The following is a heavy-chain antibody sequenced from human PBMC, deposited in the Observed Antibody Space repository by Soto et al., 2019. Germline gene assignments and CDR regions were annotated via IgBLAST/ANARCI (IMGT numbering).Heavy chain of an antibody. Sequence: SVKVSCKASGGTFSSYAISWVRQAPGQGLEWMGGIIPIFGTANYAQKFQGGVTITADESTSTAYMELSSLRSEDTAVYYCARDFVLLNMYNWFDPWGQGTLVTVSS. CDR1: GGTFSSYA. D-gene: IGHD1-26*01. CDR3: ARDFVLLNMYNWFDP. CDR2: IIPIFGTA. V-gene: IGHV1-69*13. J-gene: IGHJ5*02.